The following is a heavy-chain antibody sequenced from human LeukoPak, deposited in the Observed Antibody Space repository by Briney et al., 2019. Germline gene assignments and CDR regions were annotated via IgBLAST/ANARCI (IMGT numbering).Heavy chain of an antibody. V-gene: IGHV3-30*18. Sequence: PGGSLRLSCAASGFTFSSYAMSWVRQAPGKGLEWVAVISYDGSNKYYADSVKGRFTISRDNSKNTLYLQMNSLRAEDTAVYYCAKDPYYYDSSGYYGVYYWGQGTLVTVSS. CDR3: AKDPYYYDSSGYYGVYY. J-gene: IGHJ4*02. CDR2: ISYDGSNK. D-gene: IGHD3-22*01. CDR1: GFTFSSYA.